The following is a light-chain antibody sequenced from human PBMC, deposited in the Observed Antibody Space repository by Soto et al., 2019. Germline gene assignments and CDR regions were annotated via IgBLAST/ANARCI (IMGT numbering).Light chain of an antibody. CDR2: AAS. CDR3: QKYNSAQWT. Sequence: DIQMTQSPSSLSASVGDRVTITCRASQGISNYLAWYQQKPGKVLKLLIYAASTLQSGVPSRFSGSGTGTDFTLTISSLQPEDVATYYCQKYNSAQWTFGQGTKVEIK. CDR1: QGISNY. J-gene: IGKJ1*01. V-gene: IGKV1-27*01.